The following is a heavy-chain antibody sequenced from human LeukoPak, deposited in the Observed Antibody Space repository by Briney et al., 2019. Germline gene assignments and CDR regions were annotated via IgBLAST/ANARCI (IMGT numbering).Heavy chain of an antibody. CDR3: ARDKLPASPPGYYYYYMDV. V-gene: IGHV1-69*13. CDR2: IIPIFGTA. D-gene: IGHD6-25*01. Sequence: SVKVSCKASGGTFSSYAISWVRQAPGQGLVWMGGIIPIFGTANYAQKFQGRVTITADESTSTAYMELSSLRSEDTAVYYCARDKLPASPPGYYYYYMDVWGKGTTVTVSS. J-gene: IGHJ6*03. CDR1: GGTFSSYA.